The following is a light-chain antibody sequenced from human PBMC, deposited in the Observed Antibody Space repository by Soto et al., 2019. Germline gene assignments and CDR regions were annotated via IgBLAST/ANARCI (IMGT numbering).Light chain of an antibody. CDR2: KVS. V-gene: IGKV2-30*01. J-gene: IGKJ1*01. CDR1: QSLVYSDGDTY. CDR3: MQGRHWPPT. Sequence: DVVMTQSPLSLLFTFGKRTSISSRFNQSLVYSDGDTYLNWFQQRQGQSPRRXXYKVSNRDAGVPDRFSGIGSGADVTMKISRVQEEDGGVYDGMQGRHWPPTFGQGTKVDIK.